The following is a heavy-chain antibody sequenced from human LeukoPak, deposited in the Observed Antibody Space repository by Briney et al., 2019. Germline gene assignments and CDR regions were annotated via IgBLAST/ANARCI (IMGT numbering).Heavy chain of an antibody. V-gene: IGHV3-11*01. J-gene: IGHJ6*02. D-gene: IGHD3-16*02. CDR1: GFTFSDYY. CDR3: ARDRNDYVWGSYRHNYYYYGMDV. CDR2: ISSSGSTI. Sequence: GGSLRLPCAASGFTFSDYYMSWIRQAPGKGLEWVSYISSSGSTIYYADSVKGRLTISRDNAKNSLYLQMNSLRAEDTAVYYCARDRNDYVWGSYRHNYYYYGMDVWGQGTTVTVSS.